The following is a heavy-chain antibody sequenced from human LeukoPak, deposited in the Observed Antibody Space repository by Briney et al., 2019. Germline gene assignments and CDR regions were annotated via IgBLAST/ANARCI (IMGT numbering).Heavy chain of an antibody. V-gene: IGHV3-64D*06. CDR3: VKEMGGQYWYFDL. CDR1: GFSLSSYT. D-gene: IGHD2-15*01. CDR2: ITTNGGST. J-gene: IGHJ2*01. Sequence: PGGSLRLSCSASGFSLSSYTMHWVRQAPGKGLEYVSAITTNGGSTYYADSVKDRFTISRDNSKNTLFLQMSSLRAEDTAVYYCVKEMGGQYWYFDLWGRGTLVTVSS.